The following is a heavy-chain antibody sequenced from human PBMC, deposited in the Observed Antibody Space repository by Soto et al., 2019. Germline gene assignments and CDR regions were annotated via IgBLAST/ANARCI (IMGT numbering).Heavy chain of an antibody. D-gene: IGHD6-19*01. V-gene: IGHV3-11*05. Sequence: QVQLEESGGGLVKPGGSLRLSCAASGFTVSAYYMSWIRQAPGKGLEYISYISSSGTSANYADSVKGRFTISRDNAKNSLYLQMNSLRAEDTAVYYCARDRGAVTGQYFDYWGQGALVTVSS. CDR3: ARDRGAVTGQYFDY. CDR2: ISSSGTSA. J-gene: IGHJ4*02. CDR1: GFTVSAYY.